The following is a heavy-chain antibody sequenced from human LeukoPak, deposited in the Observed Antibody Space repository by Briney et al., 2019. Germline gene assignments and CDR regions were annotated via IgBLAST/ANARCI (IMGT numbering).Heavy chain of an antibody. D-gene: IGHD5-18*01. V-gene: IGHV1-2*02. CDR1: GYTFTACY. Sequence: GASVKVSCKASGYTFTACYIHWVRQAPGQGLEWMGWITPNSGGTNYAQKFQGRVTMTRDTSISTAYMELSRLRSDDTAVYYCARSPPQPTFDSWGQGTLVTVSS. CDR3: ARSPPQPTFDS. CDR2: ITPNSGGT. J-gene: IGHJ4*02.